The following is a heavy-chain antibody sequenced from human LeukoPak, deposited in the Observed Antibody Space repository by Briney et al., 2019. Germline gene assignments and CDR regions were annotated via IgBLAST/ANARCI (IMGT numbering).Heavy chain of an antibody. V-gene: IGHV3-30*02. CDR3: AKDDIVVVPAAVGLGDY. Sequence: GGSLRLSCAASGFTFSGYAIYWVRQAPGKGLEWVAFIRYDGSNKYYADSVKGRFTISRDNSKNTLYLQMNSLRAEDTAVYYCAKDDIVVVPAAVGLGDYWGQGTLVTVSS. J-gene: IGHJ4*02. D-gene: IGHD2-2*01. CDR2: IRYDGSNK. CDR1: GFTFSGYA.